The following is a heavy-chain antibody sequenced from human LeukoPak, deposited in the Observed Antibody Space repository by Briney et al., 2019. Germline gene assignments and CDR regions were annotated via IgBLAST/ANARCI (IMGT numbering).Heavy chain of an antibody. Sequence: SETLSLTCTVSGGSISSYYWSWIRQPPGKGLEWIGYIYYSGSTNYNPSLQSRVTISVATSKTPFSLQLGSVTAADTAVYHCARAPRGELHENYPHSYYYGMDAWGQGTTVTVS. D-gene: IGHD3-10*01. CDR1: GGSISSYY. V-gene: IGHV4-59*01. CDR3: ARAPRGELHENYPHSYYYGMDA. CDR2: IYYSGST. J-gene: IGHJ6*02.